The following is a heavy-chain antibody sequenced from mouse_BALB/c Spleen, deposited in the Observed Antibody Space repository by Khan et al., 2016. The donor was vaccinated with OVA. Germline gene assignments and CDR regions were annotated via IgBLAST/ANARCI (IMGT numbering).Heavy chain of an antibody. CDR1: GYSITSDYA. J-gene: IGHJ4*01. V-gene: IGHV3-2*02. D-gene: IGHD2-4*01. CDR3: ARKNYDGYAMDY. Sequence: EVKLEESGPGLVKPSQSLSLTCTVTGYSITSDYAWDWIRQFPGNKLEWMGYISYGGSTSYNPSLKSRISITRDTSKNQFFLQLNSVTTEDTATYYCARKNYDGYAMDYWGQGTSVTVSS. CDR2: ISYGGST.